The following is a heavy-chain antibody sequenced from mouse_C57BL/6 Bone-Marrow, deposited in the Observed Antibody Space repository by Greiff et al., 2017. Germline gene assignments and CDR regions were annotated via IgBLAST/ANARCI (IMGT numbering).Heavy chain of an antibody. CDR3: ARRGIYYEGDYAMDY. CDR2: INPGGGGT. CDR1: GYAFTNYF. Sequence: QVQLMESGAELVRPGTSVKVSCKASGYAFTNYFIEWVKQRPGQGLEWIGVINPGGGGTNYNEKFKGKATLNADKTSSTAYMQLSSLTTEDSAVYFWARRGIYYEGDYAMDYWGRGNGVTVSS. D-gene: IGHD2-4*01. V-gene: IGHV1-54*01. J-gene: IGHJ4*01.